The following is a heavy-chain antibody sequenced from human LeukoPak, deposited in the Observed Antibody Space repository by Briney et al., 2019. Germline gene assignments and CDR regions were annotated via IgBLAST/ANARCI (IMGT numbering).Heavy chain of an antibody. V-gene: IGHV4-4*07. CDR3: ARAGTDGYSHFDY. CDR2: MYTSGT. D-gene: IGHD3-22*01. CDR1: GDSINSYY. J-gene: IGHJ4*02. Sequence: LETLSLTCTFSGDSINSYYWSWIRQPAGKGLEWIGRMYTSGTDYNPSLKSRVTMSVDTSKNQFSLKLSSVTAADTAVYYCARAGTDGYSHFDYWGQGTLVTVSS.